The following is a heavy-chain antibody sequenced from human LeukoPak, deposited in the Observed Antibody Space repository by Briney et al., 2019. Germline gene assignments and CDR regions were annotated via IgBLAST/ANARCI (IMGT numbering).Heavy chain of an antibody. V-gene: IGHV1-46*01. CDR3: ARALKAGITILEREAFDI. CDR2: INPSGGST. Sequence: ASVKVSCKASGYTFTSYYMHWVRQAPGQGLEWMGTINPSGGSTSYAQKFQGRVTITTDESTSTAYMELSSLRSEDTAVYYCARALKAGITILEREAFDIWGQGTMVTVSS. J-gene: IGHJ3*02. CDR1: GYTFTSYY. D-gene: IGHD3-3*01.